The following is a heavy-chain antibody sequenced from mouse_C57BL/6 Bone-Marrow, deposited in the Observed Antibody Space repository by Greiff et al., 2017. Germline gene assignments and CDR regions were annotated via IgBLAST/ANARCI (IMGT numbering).Heavy chain of an antibody. D-gene: IGHD2-4*01. CDR3: ASSHYDYAMDY. CDR1: GFTFTDYY. CDR2: IRHKANGYTT. V-gene: IGHV7-3*01. Sequence: EVQGVESGGGLVQPGGSLSLSCAASGFTFTDYYLSWVRQPPGKALEWLGFIRHKANGYTTEYSASVTGRFTISRDNSQSILYLQMNALGAEDSATYYCASSHYDYAMDYWGQGTSVTVSS. J-gene: IGHJ4*01.